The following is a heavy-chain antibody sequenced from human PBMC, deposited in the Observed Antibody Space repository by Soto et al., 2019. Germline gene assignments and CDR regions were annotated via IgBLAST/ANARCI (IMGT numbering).Heavy chain of an antibody. V-gene: IGHV4-28*03. CDR3: ARGVRLDGFGI. CDR2: IYYRGST. J-gene: IGHJ3*02. CDR1: GYSISSSNW. Sequence: QVQLQESGPGLVKPSDTLSLTCAVSGYSISSSNWCGWIRQPPGKGLEWIGYIYYRGSTDYNPSLKRRVTMSVDTSKVQFSLKLSSVTDVDAVVYCCARGVRLDGFGIWGQGTMVTVSS. D-gene: IGHD3-10*02.